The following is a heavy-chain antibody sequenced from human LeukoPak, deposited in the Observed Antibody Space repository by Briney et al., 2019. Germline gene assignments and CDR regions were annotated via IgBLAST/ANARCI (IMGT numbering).Heavy chain of an antibody. D-gene: IGHD3-22*01. CDR1: GGSFRGYY. J-gene: IGHJ3*02. V-gene: IGHV4-34*01. Sequence: SETLSLTXAVYGGSFRGYYWSWIRQPPGKGLEWIGEINHSGSTNYNPSLKSRVTISVDTSKNQFSLKLSSVTAADTAVYYCARGAMIVSAFDIWGQGTMVTVSS. CDR3: ARGAMIVSAFDI. CDR2: INHSGST.